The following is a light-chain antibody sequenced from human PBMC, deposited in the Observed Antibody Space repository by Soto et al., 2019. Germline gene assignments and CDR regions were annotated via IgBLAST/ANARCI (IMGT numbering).Light chain of an antibody. CDR2: DGS. Sequence: AIHGTHSSFSRSSSLVDRVAISCRTSQGFGSPLAWYQQTPGKPPRLLIYDGSTLQSGVPTRFSGSGSGTNFTLTISSLQPEDFATYYCQHFYDYPHSFGPGTKVDIK. CDR3: QHFYDYPHS. J-gene: IGKJ3*01. V-gene: IGKV1D-13*01. CDR1: QGFGSP.